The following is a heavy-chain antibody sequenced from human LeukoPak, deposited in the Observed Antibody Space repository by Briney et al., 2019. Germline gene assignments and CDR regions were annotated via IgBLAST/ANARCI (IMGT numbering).Heavy chain of an antibody. J-gene: IGHJ6*02. CDR1: GGSISSYY. V-gene: IGHV4-59*08. CDR3: ARGYGSGRTYYYYGMDV. Sequence: TSETLSLTCAVSGGSISSYYWSWIRQPPGKGLEWIGYIYYSGSTNYNPSLKSRVTISVDTSKNQFSLRLSSVTAADTAVYYCARGYGSGRTYYYYGMDVWGQGTTVTVSS. D-gene: IGHD3-10*01. CDR2: IYYSGST.